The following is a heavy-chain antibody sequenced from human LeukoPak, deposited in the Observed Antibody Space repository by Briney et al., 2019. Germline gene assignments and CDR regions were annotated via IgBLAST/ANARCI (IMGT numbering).Heavy chain of an antibody. D-gene: IGHD2-2*01. Sequence: SETLSLTCTVSGGSISSYYWSWIRQPPGKGLEWIGYIYYSGSTNYNPSLKSRVTISVDTSKNQFSLKLSSVTAADTAVYYCARADCSSTSCYFGRDYYYGMDVWGQGTTVTVSS. CDR3: ARADCSSTSCYFGRDYYYGMDV. J-gene: IGHJ6*02. CDR1: GGSISSYY. CDR2: IYYSGST. V-gene: IGHV4-59*01.